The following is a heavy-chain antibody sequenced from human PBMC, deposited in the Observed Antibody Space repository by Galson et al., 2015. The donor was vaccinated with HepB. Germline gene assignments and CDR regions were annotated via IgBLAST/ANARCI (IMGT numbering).Heavy chain of an antibody. CDR3: ARNEYGDYAYHFYY. CDR1: GFTFNSYN. V-gene: IGHV3-48*04. J-gene: IGHJ4*02. CDR2: IRGTTGTI. D-gene: IGHD4-17*01. Sequence: SLRLSCAASGFTFNSYNMNWVRQAPGKGLEWVSHIRGTTGTIYYADSVKGRFTISRDIAKNSLYLQMNSLGAEDTAVYYCARNEYGDYAYHFYYWGQGTLVTVS.